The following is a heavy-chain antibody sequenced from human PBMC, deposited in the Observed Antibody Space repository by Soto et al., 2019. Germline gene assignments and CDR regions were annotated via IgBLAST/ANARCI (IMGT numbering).Heavy chain of an antibody. CDR3: ARGLVADYSNYEAFDY. CDR2: FDPEDGET. V-gene: IGHV1-24*01. CDR1: GYTLTELS. Sequence: ASVKVSCKVSGYTLTELSMHWVRQAPGKGLEWMGGFDPEDGETIYAQKFQGRVTMTEDTSTDTAYMELSSLRSDDTAVYYCARGLVADYSNYEAFDYWGQGTLVTVSS. D-gene: IGHD4-4*01. J-gene: IGHJ4*02.